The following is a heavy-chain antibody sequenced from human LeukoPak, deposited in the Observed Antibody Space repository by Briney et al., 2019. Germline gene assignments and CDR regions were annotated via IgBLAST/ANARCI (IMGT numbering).Heavy chain of an antibody. J-gene: IGHJ5*02. Sequence: SETLSLTCTVSGGSISTYYWSWIRQPPGKGLGWIGYIYYSGNSNYNPSLKSRVTISVDTSKNQFSLKLSSVTAADTAVYYCAGLGASGNGYLSWFDPWGQGTLVTVSS. D-gene: IGHD3-22*01. CDR2: IYYSGNS. CDR1: GGSISTYY. CDR3: AGLGASGNGYLSWFDP. V-gene: IGHV4-59*01.